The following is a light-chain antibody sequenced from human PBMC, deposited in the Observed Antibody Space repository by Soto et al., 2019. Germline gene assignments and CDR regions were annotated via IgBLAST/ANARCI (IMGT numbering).Light chain of an antibody. J-gene: IGKJ2*01. CDR1: QSVLYSSNNKNY. CDR3: QQYYSTPPYT. CDR2: WAS. V-gene: IGKV4-1*01. Sequence: IVMTQSPDSLAVFLGERATINCKSSQSVLYSSNNKNYLAWYQQKAGQPPKLLIYWASTRESGVPDRFSGSGSCTDFTLTISSLQAEDVAVYYCQQYYSTPPYTFGQGTKLEIK.